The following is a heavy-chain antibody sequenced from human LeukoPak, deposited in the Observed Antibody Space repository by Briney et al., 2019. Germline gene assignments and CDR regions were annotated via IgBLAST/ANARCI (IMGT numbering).Heavy chain of an antibody. CDR3: ARELYYYYGMDV. V-gene: IGHV1-2*02. J-gene: IGHJ6*02. CDR1: GYTFTSYY. CDR2: INPNSGGT. Sequence: GASVKVSCKASGYTFTSYYMHWVRQAPGQGLEWMGWINPNSGGTNYAQKFQGRATMTRDTSISTAYMELSRLRSDDTAVYYCARELYYYYGMDVWGQGTTVTVSS.